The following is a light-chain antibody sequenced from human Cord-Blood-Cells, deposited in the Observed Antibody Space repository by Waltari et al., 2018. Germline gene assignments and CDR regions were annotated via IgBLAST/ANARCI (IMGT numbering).Light chain of an antibody. CDR1: SRDVGGYTY. CDR2: VVS. J-gene: IGLJ2*01. Sequence: QSALTQPASVSGSPGQSITISCTGTSRDVGGYTYVSWYQQHPGKAPKLMLYVVSNRPSGVSNRFSCSKSGNTASLTISGLQAEDEADYYCSSYTSSSTLEVFGGGTKLTVL. CDR3: SSYTSSSTLEV. V-gene: IGLV2-14*01.